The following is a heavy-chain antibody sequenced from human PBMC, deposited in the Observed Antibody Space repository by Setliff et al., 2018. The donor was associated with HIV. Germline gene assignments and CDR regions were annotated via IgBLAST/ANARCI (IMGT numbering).Heavy chain of an antibody. CDR1: GGSVSGHY. D-gene: IGHD3-16*01. J-gene: IGHJ5*02. V-gene: IGHV4-59*02. CDR3: ARASVMHSDYGLWVWIDP. CDR2: IYHSGTT. Sequence: PSETLSLTCSVSGGSVSGHYWSWIRQSPGKGLEWIGYIYHSGTTNKNPSLKSRVTMSVDTSKNLFSLKVRSVTAADTAVYYCARASVMHSDYGLWVWIDPWGQGTPVTAPQ.